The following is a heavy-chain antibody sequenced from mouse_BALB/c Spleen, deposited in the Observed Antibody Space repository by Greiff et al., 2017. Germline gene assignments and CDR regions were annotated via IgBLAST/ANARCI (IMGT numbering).Heavy chain of an antibody. CDR1: GFTFSSYG. CDR2: ISSGGSYT. CDR3: ARQEGQYGNYDYFDY. V-gene: IGHV5-6*01. J-gene: IGHJ2*01. D-gene: IGHD2-10*02. Sequence: EVQGVESGGDLVKPGGSLKLSCAASGFTFSSYGMSWVRQTPDKRLEWVATISSGGSYTYYPDSVKGRFTISRDNAKNTLYLQMSSLKSEDTAMYYCARQEGQYGNYDYFDYWGQGTTLTVSS.